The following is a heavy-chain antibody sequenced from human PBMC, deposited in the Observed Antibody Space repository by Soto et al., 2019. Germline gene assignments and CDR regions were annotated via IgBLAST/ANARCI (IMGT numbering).Heavy chain of an antibody. CDR2: IIPVFGTA. D-gene: IGHD6-25*01. CDR1: GGTFSSSA. V-gene: IGHV1-69*06. Sequence: QVQLVQSGAEVKKPGSSVKVSCKASGGTFSSSAISWVRQAPGQGLEWMGAIIPVFGTAHYAQKFQGRVTITADKPTSTAYMELSRLRPEDTAVYYCAGERPERGKDVWGQGTTVTVSS. J-gene: IGHJ6*02. CDR3: AGERPERGKDV.